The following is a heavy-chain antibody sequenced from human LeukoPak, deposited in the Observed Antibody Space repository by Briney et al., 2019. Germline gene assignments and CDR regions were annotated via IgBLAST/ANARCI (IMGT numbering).Heavy chain of an antibody. CDR1: GGSFSGYY. J-gene: IGHJ4*02. V-gene: IGHV4-34*01. CDR2: INHSGST. CDR3: ARVAQWLPIRVDY. D-gene: IGHD6-19*01. Sequence: KPSGTLSLTCAVYGGSFSGYYWSWIRQPPGKGLEWIGEINHSGSTNYNPSLKSRVTISVDTSKNQFSLKLSSVTAADTAVYYCARVAQWLPIRVDYWGQGTLVTVSS.